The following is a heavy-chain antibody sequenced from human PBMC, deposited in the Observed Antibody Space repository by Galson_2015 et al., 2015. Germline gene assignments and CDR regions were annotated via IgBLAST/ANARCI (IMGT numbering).Heavy chain of an antibody. D-gene: IGHD1-26*01. J-gene: IGHJ4*02. V-gene: IGHV3-21*01. CDR1: GFTFSRYA. CDR3: AREDGSWTTYYFDS. Sequence: SLRLSCAASGFTFSRYAMNWVRQAPGKGLEWVSSISSRSDYIYYADSVKGRFTISRDNAKNSLYLQMSSLRAEDTALYYCAREDGSWTTYYFDSWGQGSLVTVSS. CDR2: ISSRSDYI.